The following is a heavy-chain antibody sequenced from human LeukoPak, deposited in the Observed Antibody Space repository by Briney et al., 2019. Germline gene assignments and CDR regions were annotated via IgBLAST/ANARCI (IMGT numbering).Heavy chain of an antibody. CDR1: GGSFNEFH. CDR2: ITRSGGN. CDR3: ARLISRFSPAEVAESPDWYFDL. J-gene: IGHJ2*01. V-gene: IGHV4-34*01. D-gene: IGHD3-3*01. Sequence: SETLSLTCAVYGGSFNEFHWSWLRQAPKKGLEWIGDITRSGGNDYNPSLKSRVIVSADTSKKQFSLKLRAVTVADTAIYYCARLISRFSPAEVAESPDWYFDLWGPGALVTVSS.